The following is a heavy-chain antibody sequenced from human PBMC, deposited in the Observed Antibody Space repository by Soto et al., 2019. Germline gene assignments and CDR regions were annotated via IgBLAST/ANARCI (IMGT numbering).Heavy chain of an antibody. D-gene: IGHD3-22*01. V-gene: IGHV3-23*01. CDR1: GFTFSSYA. CDR3: AKPVTSRSDSSGDEAFDI. CDR2: ISGSGGST. J-gene: IGHJ3*02. Sequence: GGSLRLSCAASGFTFSSYAMSWVRQAPGKGLEWVSAISGSGGSTYYADSVKGRFTISRDNSKNTLYLQMNSLRAEDTAVYYCAKPVTSRSDSSGDEAFDIWGQGTMVTVSS.